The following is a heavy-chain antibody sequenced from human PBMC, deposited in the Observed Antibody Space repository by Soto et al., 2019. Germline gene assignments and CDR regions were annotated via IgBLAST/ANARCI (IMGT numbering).Heavy chain of an antibody. V-gene: IGHV3-53*01. CDR1: GFTVSSNY. CDR3: ARDLLGIAARHHYYYYGMDV. J-gene: IGHJ6*02. CDR2: IYSGGST. D-gene: IGHD6-6*01. Sequence: GGSLRLSCAASGFTVSSNYMSWVRQAPGKGLEWVSVIYSGGSTYYADSVKGRFTISRDNSKNTLYLQMNSLRAEDTAVYYCARDLLGIAARHHYYYYGMDVWGQGTTVTVSS.